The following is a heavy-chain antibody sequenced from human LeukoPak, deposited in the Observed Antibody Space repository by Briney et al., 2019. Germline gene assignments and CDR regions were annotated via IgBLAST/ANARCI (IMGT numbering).Heavy chain of an antibody. CDR2: INPNSGGT. D-gene: IGHD2-15*01. CDR3: ASPVTPGRPFDY. V-gene: IGHV1-2*02. Sequence: GASVKVSCKASGYTFTGYYMHWVRQAPGQGLEWMGWINPNSGGTNYAQKFQGRVTMTRGTSISTAYMELSRLRSGDTAVYYCASPVTPGRPFDYWGQGTLVTVSS. CDR1: GYTFTGYY. J-gene: IGHJ4*02.